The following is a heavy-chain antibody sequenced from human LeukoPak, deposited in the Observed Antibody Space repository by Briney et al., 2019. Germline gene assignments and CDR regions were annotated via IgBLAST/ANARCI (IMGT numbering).Heavy chain of an antibody. J-gene: IGHJ4*02. CDR2: INPNSGGT. V-gene: IGHV1-2*02. Sequence: GASVKVSCKASGYSFTDYYTHWVRQAPGQGLEWMGWINPNSGGTNYAQKFQGRVTMTRDTSISTAYMELSSLRSDDTAVYYCARDRGGGSGTYYILYWGQGSLVTVSS. D-gene: IGHD3-10*01. CDR1: GYSFTDYY. CDR3: ARDRGGGSGTYYILY.